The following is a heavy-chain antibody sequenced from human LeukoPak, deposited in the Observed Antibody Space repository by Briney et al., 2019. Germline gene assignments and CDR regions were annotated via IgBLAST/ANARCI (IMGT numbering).Heavy chain of an antibody. Sequence: SETLSLTCAVYGGSFSGYYWSWIRQPPGKGLEWIGEINHSGSTNYNPSPKSRVTISVDTSKNQFSLKLSSVTAADTAVYYCARGWYYYGSGSYYNNYYYGMDVWGQGTTVTVSS. V-gene: IGHV4-34*01. CDR2: INHSGST. CDR1: GGSFSGYY. CDR3: ARGWYYYGSGSYYNNYYYGMDV. D-gene: IGHD3-10*01. J-gene: IGHJ6*02.